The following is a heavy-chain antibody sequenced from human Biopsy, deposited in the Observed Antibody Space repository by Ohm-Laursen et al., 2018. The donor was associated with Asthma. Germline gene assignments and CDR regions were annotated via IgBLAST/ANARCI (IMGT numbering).Heavy chain of an antibody. Sequence: SDTLSLTCTVSYGSITSGGYYWTWIRQHPGKGLEWIGFIYYSGSTYYNPSLKSRVSISIDTSKNQFSLKLSSVTAADTAVYYCARAQDYYDSRGYYRSFDYWAREPWSPSPQ. CDR1: YGSITSGGYY. CDR3: ARAQDYYDSRGYYRSFDY. CDR2: IYYSGST. J-gene: IGHJ4*02. D-gene: IGHD3-22*01. V-gene: IGHV4-31*03.